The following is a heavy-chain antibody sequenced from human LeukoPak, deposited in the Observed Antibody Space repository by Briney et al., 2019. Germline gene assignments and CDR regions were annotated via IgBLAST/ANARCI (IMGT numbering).Heavy chain of an antibody. CDR1: GFTFSSYA. J-gene: IGHJ4*02. V-gene: IGHV3-23*01. CDR3: AKTGSRAQGGLDY. CDR2: FSGSGGIT. D-gene: IGHD3-10*01. Sequence: GGSLRLSCAASGFTFSSYAMSWVRQAPGKGLEWVSGFSGSGGITYYADSVKGRFTISRDNSKNTLYLQLNSLRAEDMAVYYCAKTGSRAQGGLDYWGQGTLVTVSS.